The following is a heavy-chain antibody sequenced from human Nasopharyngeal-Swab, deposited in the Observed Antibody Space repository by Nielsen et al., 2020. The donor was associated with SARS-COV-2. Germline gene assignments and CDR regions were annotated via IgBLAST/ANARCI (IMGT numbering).Heavy chain of an antibody. CDR2: VYPGNSEI. D-gene: IGHD5-24*01. Sequence: GGSLKISCKGSGYSFTSYWIGWVRQKPGKGLEWMGMVYPGNSEIAYSPSFQGHVTISADKSINTAYLQWKSLRASDTAMYFCARRAARDGYNYEVDPWGQGTLVTVSS. J-gene: IGHJ5*02. V-gene: IGHV5-51*01. CDR1: GYSFTSYW. CDR3: ARRAARDGYNYEVDP.